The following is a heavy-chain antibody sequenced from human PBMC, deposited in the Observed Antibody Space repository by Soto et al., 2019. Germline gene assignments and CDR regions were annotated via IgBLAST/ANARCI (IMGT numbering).Heavy chain of an antibody. CDR1: GFSFSGYW. V-gene: IGHV3-74*03. CDR3: VRAAARGDD. J-gene: IGHJ4*02. CDR2: INTDGSSR. Sequence: EVQLVESGGDLVQPGGSLRLSCAASGFSFSGYWMHWVRQAPGKGLVWVSRINTDGSSRTYADSVKGRFTISRDNAKNTLDLQMSSLRVDDTAVYYCVRAAARGDDWGQGTLVTVSS. D-gene: IGHD3-10*01.